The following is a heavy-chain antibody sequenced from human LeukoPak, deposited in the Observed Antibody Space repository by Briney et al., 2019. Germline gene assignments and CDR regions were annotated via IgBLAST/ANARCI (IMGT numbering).Heavy chain of an antibody. CDR2: INWNGGST. Sequence: GGSLRLSCAASGFTFDDYGMSWVRQAPGKGLEWVSGINWNGGSTAYADSVKGRFTISRDNAKNSLYLQMNSLRAEDTAVYYCARKYCSGGSCYETPFDYWGQGTLVTVSS. V-gene: IGHV3-20*04. J-gene: IGHJ4*02. D-gene: IGHD2-15*01. CDR1: GFTFDDYG. CDR3: ARKYCSGGSCYETPFDY.